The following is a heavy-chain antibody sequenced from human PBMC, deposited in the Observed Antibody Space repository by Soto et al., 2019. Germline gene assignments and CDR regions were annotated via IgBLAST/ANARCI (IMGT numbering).Heavy chain of an antibody. CDR1: GYIFTGYH. Sequence: ASVKVSCKASGYIFTGYHIHWVRQAPGRGLEWMGWINPNSGDTEYAQNFQGRVTMTRDTSFSLVYMEMSGLMSDDTAVYYCARDARGTRGFDEMDIWGQGTTVTVSS. CDR2: INPNSGDT. J-gene: IGHJ6*02. V-gene: IGHV1-2*02. CDR3: ARDARGTRGFDEMDI. D-gene: IGHD3-9*01.